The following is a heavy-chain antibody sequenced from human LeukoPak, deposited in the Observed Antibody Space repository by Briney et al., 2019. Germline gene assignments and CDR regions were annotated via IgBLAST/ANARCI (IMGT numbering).Heavy chain of an antibody. Sequence: PSETLSLTCTVSGGSISSGGYYWGWIRQPPGKGLEWIGSIYYDGSTYYNPSLKSRVTISADTSKNQFSLNLRSVTAADTAVYYCARDRAKWPHDAFDIWGQGTMVTVSS. J-gene: IGHJ3*02. CDR1: GGSISSGGYY. V-gene: IGHV4-39*07. D-gene: IGHD5-12*01. CDR3: ARDRAKWPHDAFDI. CDR2: IYYDGST.